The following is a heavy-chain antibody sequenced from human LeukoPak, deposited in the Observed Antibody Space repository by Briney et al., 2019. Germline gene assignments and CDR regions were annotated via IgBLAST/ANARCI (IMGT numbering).Heavy chain of an antibody. D-gene: IGHD4-17*01. CDR2: IIPIFGTA. Sequence: ASVNVSCKASGGTFSSYAISWVRQAPGQGLEWMGGIIPIFGTANYAQKFQGRVTITADESTSTAYMELSSLRSEDTAVYYCATSRDAAHYGDYAPDYWGQGTLVTVSS. CDR3: ATSRDAAHYGDYAPDY. V-gene: IGHV1-69*13. CDR1: GGTFSSYA. J-gene: IGHJ4*02.